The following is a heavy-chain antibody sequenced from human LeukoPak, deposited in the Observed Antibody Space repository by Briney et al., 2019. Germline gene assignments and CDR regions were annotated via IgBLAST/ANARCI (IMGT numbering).Heavy chain of an antibody. CDR2: INPNSGGT. CDR1: GYTFTGYY. J-gene: IGHJ4*02. D-gene: IGHD2-2*02. Sequence: ASVKVSCKASGYTFTGYYMHWVRQAPGQGLEWMGWINPNSGGTNYAQKFQGRVTMTRDTSISTAYMELSRLRSDDTAVYYCARDLMVCRSTGCYMSPNYFDYWGQGTLVTVSS. CDR3: ARDLMVCRSTGCYMSPNYFDY. V-gene: IGHV1-2*02.